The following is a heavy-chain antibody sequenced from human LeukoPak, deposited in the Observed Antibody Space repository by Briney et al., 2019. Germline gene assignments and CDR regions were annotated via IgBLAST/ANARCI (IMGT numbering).Heavy chain of an antibody. D-gene: IGHD5-12*01. Sequence: PGGSLRLSCAASGFSFSNYGMNWVRQAPGKGLEWVSGITGGGDSTYYADSVKGRFTISRDNSKNTLYLQMNSLRPEDTAVYYCAKDTVKVTTIRRVPHYMDVWGTGTTVTISS. J-gene: IGHJ6*03. CDR3: AKDTVKVTTIRRVPHYMDV. CDR1: GFSFSNYG. V-gene: IGHV3-23*01. CDR2: ITGGGDST.